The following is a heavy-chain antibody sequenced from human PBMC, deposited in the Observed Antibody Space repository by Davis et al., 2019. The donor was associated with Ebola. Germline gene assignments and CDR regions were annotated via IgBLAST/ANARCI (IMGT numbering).Heavy chain of an antibody. D-gene: IGHD2-15*01. CDR2: LSSSSTYI. V-gene: IGHV3-21*01. Sequence: PGGSLRLSCVASGFTFRSYTMNWVRQAPGKGLEWVSSLSSSSTYIYYADSVKGRFTVSRDKAKNSLYLQMNSLRADDTAVYYCARDPASPRPDMFDYWGQGTLVTVSS. CDR3: ARDPASPRPDMFDY. J-gene: IGHJ4*02. CDR1: GFTFRSYT.